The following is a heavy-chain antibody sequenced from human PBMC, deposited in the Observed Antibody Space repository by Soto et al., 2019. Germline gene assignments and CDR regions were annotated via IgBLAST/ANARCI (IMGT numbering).Heavy chain of an antibody. D-gene: IGHD6-19*01. V-gene: IGHV1-46*01. CDR3: ARVGARSSGGYYFDY. CDR1: GYTFTSHF. J-gene: IGHJ4*02. Sequence: GASVKVSCKASGYTFTSHFMHWVRQAPGQGLEWMGIINPSGGSTFYAQKFQGRVTMTTDTSTSTAYMELRSLRSDDTAVYYCARVGARSSGGYYFDYWGQGTLVTGSS. CDR2: INPSGGST.